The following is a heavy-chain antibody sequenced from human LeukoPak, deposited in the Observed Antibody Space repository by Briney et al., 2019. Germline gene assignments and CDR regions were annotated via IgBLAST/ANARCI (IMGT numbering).Heavy chain of an antibody. J-gene: IGHJ5*02. D-gene: IGHD6-19*01. CDR3: AKVPSGSIQGEFDP. V-gene: IGHV3-9*01. Sequence: PGGSLRLSCAASGFTFDDYAMHWFRQAPGKGLEGVSGISWNSGSIGYADSVKGRFTISRDNAKNSLYLQMNSLRAEDTALYYCAKVPSGSIQGEFDPWGQGTLVTVSS. CDR2: ISWNSGSI. CDR1: GFTFDDYA.